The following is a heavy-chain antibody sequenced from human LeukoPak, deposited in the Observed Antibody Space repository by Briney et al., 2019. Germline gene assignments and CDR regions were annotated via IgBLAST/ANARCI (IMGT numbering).Heavy chain of an antibody. CDR3: AKDGEIAVAALDAEYFQH. CDR1: GFTVSSNY. D-gene: IGHD6-19*01. CDR2: ISGSGGST. V-gene: IGHV3-23*01. Sequence: GGSLSLSCAASGFTVSSNYMSWVGQAPGRGLEWVSAISGSGGSTYYADSVKGRFTISRDNSKNTLYLQMNSLRAEDTAVYYCAKDGEIAVAALDAEYFQHWGQGTLVTVSS. J-gene: IGHJ1*01.